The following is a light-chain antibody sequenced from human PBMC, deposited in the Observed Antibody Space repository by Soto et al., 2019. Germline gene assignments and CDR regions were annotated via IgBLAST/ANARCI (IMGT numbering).Light chain of an antibody. J-gene: IGLJ7*01. CDR2: GNS. V-gene: IGLV1-40*01. CDR1: SSNIGAGYD. CDR3: QSYDSSLSGGV. Sequence: QSVLTQPPSVSGAPGQRVTISCTGISSNIGAGYDVHWYQQLPGTAPKLLIYGNSNRPSGVPDRFSGSKSGTSASLAITGLQAEDEADYYCQSYDSSLSGGVFGGGTQLTVL.